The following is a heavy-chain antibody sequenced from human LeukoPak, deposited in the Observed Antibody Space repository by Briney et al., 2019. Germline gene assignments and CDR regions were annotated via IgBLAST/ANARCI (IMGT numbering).Heavy chain of an antibody. Sequence: GGSLRLSCAAAEFTFSSYEVNWVRQATGKGLEWVSYISSSGSTIYYADSVKGRFTISRDNAKNSLYLQMNSLRAEDTAVYYCARDRIAVAGTDFDYWGQGTLVTVSS. CDR1: EFTFSSYE. CDR2: ISSSGSTI. V-gene: IGHV3-48*03. J-gene: IGHJ4*02. D-gene: IGHD6-19*01. CDR3: ARDRIAVAGTDFDY.